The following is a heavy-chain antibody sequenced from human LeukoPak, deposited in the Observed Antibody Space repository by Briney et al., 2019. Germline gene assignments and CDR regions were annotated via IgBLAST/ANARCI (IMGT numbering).Heavy chain of an antibody. CDR1: GGSFSGYY. CDR3: MTPELH. D-gene: IGHD1-7*01. Sequence: PSETLSLTCAVYGGSFSGYYWSWIRQPPGKGLEWIGEINHSGSTNYNPSLKSRVTVSVGSSNAQFSLKLKSVTAADTAVYYCMTPELHWGQGTLVTVSS. V-gene: IGHV4-34*01. CDR2: INHSGST. J-gene: IGHJ4*02.